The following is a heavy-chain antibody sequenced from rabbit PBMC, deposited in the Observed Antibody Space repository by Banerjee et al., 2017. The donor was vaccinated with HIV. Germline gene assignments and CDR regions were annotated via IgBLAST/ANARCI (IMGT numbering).Heavy chain of an antibody. CDR1: GFSFSSSYY. Sequence: QSLEESGGDLVKPGASLTLTCTASGFSFSSSYYMCWVRQAPGKGLEWIACIYGGSSGSTYYASWAKGRFTISKTSSTTVTLQMTSLTAADTATYFCARYATGSRHIWGPGTLVTVS. J-gene: IGHJ4*02. CDR2: IYGGSSGST. D-gene: IGHD4-2*01. V-gene: IGHV1S40*01. CDR3: ARYATGSRHI.